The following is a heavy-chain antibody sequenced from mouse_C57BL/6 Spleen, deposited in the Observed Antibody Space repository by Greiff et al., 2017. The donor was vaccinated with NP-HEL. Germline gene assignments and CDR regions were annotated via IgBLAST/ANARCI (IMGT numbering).Heavy chain of an antibody. CDR1: GYAFSSSW. Sequence: VQLQQSGPELVKPGASVKISCKASGYAFSSSWMNWVKQRPGKGLEWIGRIYPGDGDTNYNGKFKGKATLTAEKASRTAYMQISSLTSEDSAVYFCARGGWDSGYFDYWGQGTTLTVSS. CDR2: IYPGDGDT. CDR3: ARGGWDSGYFDY. V-gene: IGHV1-82*01. J-gene: IGHJ2*01. D-gene: IGHD3-3*01.